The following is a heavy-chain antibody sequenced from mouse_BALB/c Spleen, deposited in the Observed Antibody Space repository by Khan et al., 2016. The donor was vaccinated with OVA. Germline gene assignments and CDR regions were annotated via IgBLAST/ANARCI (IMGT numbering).Heavy chain of an antibody. CDR2: INPSSGYT. V-gene: IGHV1-7*01. J-gene: IGHJ2*01. Sequence: QVQLQQSGAELAKPGASVKMSCKASGYTFTSYWMHWVKQRPGQGLEWIGYINPSSGYTEYNQNFKDKATLTADKSSSTAYMQLSSLTSEDSAVYYCARDRIDYWGQGTTLTGSS. CDR3: ARDRIDY. CDR1: GYTFTSYW.